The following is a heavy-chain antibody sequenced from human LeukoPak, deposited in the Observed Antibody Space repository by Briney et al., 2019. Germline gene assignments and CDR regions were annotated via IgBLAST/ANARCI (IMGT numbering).Heavy chain of an antibody. Sequence: SETLSLTCAVYGGSFSGYYWNWIRQPSGKGLEWNGEINHSGNTNSNPSLKSRVTMSVDTSKNQFSLKLSSLTAADTAMYYCARREPHGDYGGKIRYYYYMDVWGKGTTITISS. D-gene: IGHD4-23*01. V-gene: IGHV4-34*01. CDR1: GGSFSGYY. CDR3: ARREPHGDYGGKIRYYYYMDV. CDR2: INHSGNT. J-gene: IGHJ6*03.